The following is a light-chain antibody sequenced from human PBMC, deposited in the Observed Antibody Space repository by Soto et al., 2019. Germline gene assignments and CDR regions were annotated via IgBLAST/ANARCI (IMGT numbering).Light chain of an antibody. J-gene: IGLJ1*01. CDR3: CSYAGSYTYV. CDR2: DVS. Sequence: QSVLTQPRSVSVSTGQSVTISCTGTSSDVGGYNYVSWYQQHPGKAPKLMIYDVSKRPSGVPDRFSGSKSGNTASLTISGLQAEDEADYYCCSYAGSYTYVVGTGTKVTVL. CDR1: SSDVGGYNY. V-gene: IGLV2-11*01.